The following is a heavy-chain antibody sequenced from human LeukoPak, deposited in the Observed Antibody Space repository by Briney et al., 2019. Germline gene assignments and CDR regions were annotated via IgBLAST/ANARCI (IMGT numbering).Heavy chain of an antibody. Sequence: SETLSLTCTVSGGSISSYYWSWIRQPAGKGLEWLGRIYTSGSTNYTPSLKSRVTISVDTYTNQFYLKLSSVTAADTAVYYCAREAYDSSGYYYPPFDYWGQGTLATVSS. CDR3: AREAYDSSGYYYPPFDY. D-gene: IGHD3-22*01. CDR2: IYTSGST. V-gene: IGHV4-4*07. J-gene: IGHJ4*02. CDR1: GGSISSYY.